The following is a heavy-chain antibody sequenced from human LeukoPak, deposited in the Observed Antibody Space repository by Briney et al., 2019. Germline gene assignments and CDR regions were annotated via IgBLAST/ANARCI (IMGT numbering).Heavy chain of an antibody. Sequence: PSGTLSLTCTVSGASISSSYWSWIRQPPGKRLEWIGYIYYNGNTNSNPSLKSRVTISADTSKNQFSLKLSSVTAADTVVYYCVRGNYDNRGYSNAFDIWGQGAMVTVSS. J-gene: IGHJ3*02. D-gene: IGHD3-22*01. CDR1: GASISSSY. V-gene: IGHV4-59*01. CDR2: IYYNGNT. CDR3: VRGNYDNRGYSNAFDI.